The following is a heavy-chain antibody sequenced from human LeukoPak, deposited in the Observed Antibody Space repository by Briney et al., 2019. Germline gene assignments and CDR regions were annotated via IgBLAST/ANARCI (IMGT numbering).Heavy chain of an antibody. CDR1: GFSFSNAW. D-gene: IGHD1-26*01. CDR2: ISSGSSYI. J-gene: IGHJ4*02. V-gene: IGHV3-21*01. Sequence: GRSLSLSCAPSGFSFSNAWMSWVRHAPGKGLEWVSSISSGSSYISYTESVKGRFTISRDNAKNSLYLQMNSLRAEDTAVYYCARLVGADDRYFDFWGQGTLVTVSS. CDR3: ARLVGADDRYFDF.